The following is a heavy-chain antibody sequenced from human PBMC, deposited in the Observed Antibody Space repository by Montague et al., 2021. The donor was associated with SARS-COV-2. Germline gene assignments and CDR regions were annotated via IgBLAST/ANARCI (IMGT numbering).Heavy chain of an antibody. Sequence: PALVKPTQTLTLTCTFSGFPLSTSGVGVGWIRQPPGKALEWLALIYWDDDKRYSPSLKGRLTITKDTSKNQEVLTMTNMDPVDTATYYCAHRPSIAAAGTFRFDPWGQGTLVTVSS. J-gene: IGHJ5*02. CDR3: AHRPSIAAAGTFRFDP. V-gene: IGHV2-5*02. CDR2: IYWDDDK. D-gene: IGHD6-13*01. CDR1: GFPLSTSGVG.